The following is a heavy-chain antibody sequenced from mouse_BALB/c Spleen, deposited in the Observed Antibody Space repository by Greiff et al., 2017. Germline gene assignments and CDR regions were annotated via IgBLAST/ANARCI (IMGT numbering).Heavy chain of an antibody. Sequence: EVQLVESGPELVKPGASVKISCKASGYSFTGYFMNWVMQSHGKSLEWIGRINPYNGDTFYNQKFKGKATLTVDKSSSTAHMELRSLASEDSAVYYCARGITHYFDYWGQGTTLTVSS. CDR3: ARGITHYFDY. CDR1: GYSFTGYF. CDR2: INPYNGDT. J-gene: IGHJ2*01. V-gene: IGHV1-20*02. D-gene: IGHD2-4*01.